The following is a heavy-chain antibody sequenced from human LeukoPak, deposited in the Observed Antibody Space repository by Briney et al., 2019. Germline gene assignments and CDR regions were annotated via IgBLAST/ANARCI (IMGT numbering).Heavy chain of an antibody. J-gene: IGHJ4*02. CDR1: GFTFSNYW. CDR2: IKQDGSEK. V-gene: IGHV3-7*05. Sequence: GGSLRLSCAASGFTFSNYWMTWVRQAPGKGLEWVANIKQDGSEKYYVDSVKGRFIISRDNAKDSLYLQMNSLRAEDTALYYCAREDQPRGTFDYWGQGILVTVSS. CDR3: AREDQPRGTFDY. D-gene: IGHD2-15*01.